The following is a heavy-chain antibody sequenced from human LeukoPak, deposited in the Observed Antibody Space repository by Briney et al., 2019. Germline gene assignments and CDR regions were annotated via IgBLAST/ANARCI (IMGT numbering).Heavy chain of an antibody. CDR3: AREQVGRGYSYVESDAFDI. V-gene: IGHV1-2*02. Sequence: GASVTVSCKASGYTFTGYYMHWVRQAPGQGLEWMGWINPNSGGTNYAQKFQGRVTMTRDTSISTAYMELSRLRSDDTAVYYCAREQVGRGYSYVESDAFDIWGQGTMVTVSS. D-gene: IGHD5-18*01. J-gene: IGHJ3*02. CDR1: GYTFTGYY. CDR2: INPNSGGT.